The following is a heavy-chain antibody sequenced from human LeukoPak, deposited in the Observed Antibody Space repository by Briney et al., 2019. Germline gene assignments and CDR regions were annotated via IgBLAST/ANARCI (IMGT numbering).Heavy chain of an antibody. Sequence: SETLSLTCTVSGGSISSYYWSWIRQPPGRGLEWIGYIYYSGYTNYNPSLKSRVTISVDTSKNQFSLKLSSVTAADTAMYYCARTTTVRGTYYMDVWGKGTTVTISS. J-gene: IGHJ6*03. CDR2: IYYSGYT. CDR1: GGSISSYY. D-gene: IGHD3-10*01. CDR3: ARTTTVRGTYYMDV. V-gene: IGHV4-59*01.